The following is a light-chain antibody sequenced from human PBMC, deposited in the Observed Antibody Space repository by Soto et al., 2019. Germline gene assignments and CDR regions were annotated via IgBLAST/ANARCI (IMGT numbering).Light chain of an antibody. CDR1: SSDVGGYNY. CDR3: SSYTTVPSPQWV. CDR2: DVS. V-gene: IGLV2-11*01. Sequence: QSALTQPRSVSGSPGQSVTISCTGTSSDVGGYNYVSWFQQHPGKAPKLMIYDVSHRPSGVPDRFSGSKSGNTASLTISGLQAEDEAHYYCSSYTTVPSPQWVFAGGTKLTVL. J-gene: IGLJ3*02.